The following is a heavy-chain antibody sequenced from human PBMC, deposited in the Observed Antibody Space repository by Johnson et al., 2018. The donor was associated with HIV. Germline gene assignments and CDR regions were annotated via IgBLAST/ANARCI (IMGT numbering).Heavy chain of an antibody. J-gene: IGHJ3*02. CDR2: IYSGGST. Sequence: EVQLVESGGGLVQPGGSLRLSCAASGFTVSSNYMSWVRQAPGKGLEWVSVIYSGGSTYYADSVKGRFTISRDNSKNSLYLQMNSLRAEDTAVYYCARGRKDIDAADGLDNDAFDMWGQGTLVTVSS. V-gene: IGHV3-66*01. CDR1: GFTVSSNY. D-gene: IGHD6-13*01. CDR3: ARGRKDIDAADGLDNDAFDM.